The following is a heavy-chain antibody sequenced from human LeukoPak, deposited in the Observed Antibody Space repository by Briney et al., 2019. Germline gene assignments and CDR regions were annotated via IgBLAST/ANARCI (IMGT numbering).Heavy chain of an antibody. CDR1: GFPFTMYY. D-gene: IGHD1-26*01. CDR2: INPGDGAT. J-gene: IGHJ6*03. Sequence: ASVKVSCKASGFPFTMYYIHWVRQAPGQGFEWMGMINPGDGATTYAQSLRGSVPVTRDMSTTTVYMDLRGLSSEDTAVFLCSREQRGGLSGSWGGLFASYYTYYYMDVWGRGTTVTVSS. CDR3: SREQRGGLSGSWGGLFASYYTYYYMDV. V-gene: IGHV1-46*01.